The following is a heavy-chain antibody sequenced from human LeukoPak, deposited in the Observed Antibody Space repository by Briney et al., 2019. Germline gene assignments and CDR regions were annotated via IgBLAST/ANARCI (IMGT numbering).Heavy chain of an antibody. CDR2: INSDGSST. J-gene: IGHJ4*02. Sequence: TAGSLRLSCAAAGFTFSSYWMHWVRQAPGKGLVWVSRINSDGSSTNYADSVKGRFTISRDNAKNTLYLQVKSLRAEDTAVYYCARGPSGWGSLDSWGQGTLVTVSS. D-gene: IGHD7-27*01. V-gene: IGHV3-74*01. CDR1: GFTFSSYW. CDR3: ARGPSGWGSLDS.